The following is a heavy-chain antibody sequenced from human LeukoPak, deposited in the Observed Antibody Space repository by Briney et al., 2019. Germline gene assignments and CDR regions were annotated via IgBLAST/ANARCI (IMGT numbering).Heavy chain of an antibody. CDR3: ARSSRRDGYNFSLQY. V-gene: IGHV4-34*01. CDR1: GGSFSGYY. Sequence: SETLSLTCAAYGGSFSGYYWSWIRQPPGKGLEWIGEINHSGSTNYNPSLKSRVTISVDTSKNQFSLKLSSVTAADTAVYYCARSSRRDGYNFSLQYWGQGTLVTVSS. D-gene: IGHD5-24*01. J-gene: IGHJ4*02. CDR2: INHSGST.